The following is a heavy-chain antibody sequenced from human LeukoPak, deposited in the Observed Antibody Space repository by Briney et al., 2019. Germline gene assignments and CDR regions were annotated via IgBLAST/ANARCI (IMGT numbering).Heavy chain of an antibody. CDR2: INPNSGGT. CDR1: GYTFTGYY. CDR3: AREKVVAALFDY. D-gene: IGHD2-15*01. Sequence: ASVKVSCKASGYTFTGYYMHWVRQAPGQGLEWMGWINPNSGGTNYAQKFQGRVTMTRDTSISTAYMELSRLRSDDTAVYYCAREKVVAALFDYWGQGTLVTVSS. V-gene: IGHV1-2*02. J-gene: IGHJ4*02.